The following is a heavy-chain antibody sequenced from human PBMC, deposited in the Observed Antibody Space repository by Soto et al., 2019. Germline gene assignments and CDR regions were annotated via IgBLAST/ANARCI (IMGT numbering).Heavy chain of an antibody. CDR2: IKQDGSEK. CDR1: GFTFSSYW. V-gene: IGHV3-7*04. D-gene: IGHD3-10*01. J-gene: IGHJ6*02. Sequence: GGSLRLSCAASGFTFSSYWMSWVRQAPGKGLEWVANIKQDGSEKYYVDSVKGRFTISRDNAKNSLYLQMNSLRAEDTAAYYCAREGGRRVMSYYGMDVSGQGTTVTVSS. CDR3: AREGGRRVMSYYGMDV.